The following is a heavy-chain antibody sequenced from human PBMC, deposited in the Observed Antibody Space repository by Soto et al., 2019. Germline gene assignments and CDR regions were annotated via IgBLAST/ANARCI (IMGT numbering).Heavy chain of an antibody. Sequence: PQRVPNAAFEFTCISYAVHWVSKAPTKGLEWVAVISYDGSNKYYADSVKGRFTISRDNSKNTLYLQMNSLRAEDTAVYYCPKGPLPISTTLWFDYWRQGTLVTVSS. CDR1: EFTCISYA. D-gene: IGHD2-2*01. V-gene: IGHV3-30-3*01. J-gene: IGHJ4*02. CDR2: ISYDGSNK. CDR3: PKGPLPISTTLWFDY.